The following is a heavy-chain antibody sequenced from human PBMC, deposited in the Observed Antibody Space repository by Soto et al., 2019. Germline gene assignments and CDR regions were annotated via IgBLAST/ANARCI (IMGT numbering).Heavy chain of an antibody. CDR3: ATTANSSSWTTLGY. D-gene: IGHD6-13*01. V-gene: IGHV5-51*01. Sequence: YWSWIRQHPGKGLEWIGYIYPGDSDTRYSPSFQGQVTISADKSISTAYLQWSSLKASDTAMYYCATTANSSSWTTLGYWGQGTLVTVSS. J-gene: IGHJ4*02. CDR1: YW. CDR2: IYPGDSDT.